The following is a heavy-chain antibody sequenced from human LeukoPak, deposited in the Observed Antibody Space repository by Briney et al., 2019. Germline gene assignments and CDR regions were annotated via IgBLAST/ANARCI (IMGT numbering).Heavy chain of an antibody. CDR1: GYTFTGYY. J-gene: IGHJ4*02. V-gene: IGHV1-2*02. D-gene: IGHD3-9*01. Sequence: GASVKVSCKASGYTFTGYYMHWVRQAPGQGLEWTGWINPNSGGTNYAQKFQGRVSMTRDTSISTAYMQVSRLRSDDTTVYYCARSPHILTGENFDYWGQGTLLTVSS. CDR2: INPNSGGT. CDR3: ARSPHILTGENFDY.